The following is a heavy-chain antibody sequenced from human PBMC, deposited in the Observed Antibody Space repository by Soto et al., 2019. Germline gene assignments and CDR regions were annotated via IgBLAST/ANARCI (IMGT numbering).Heavy chain of an antibody. CDR3: AKTTDGWFSAFEI. J-gene: IGHJ3*02. V-gene: IGHV3-23*01. CDR1: GSVFSSYA. D-gene: IGHD6-19*01. CDR2: ISGSGTTA. Sequence: PGGSLRLSCASSGSVFSSYAMSWVRQAPGKGLEWVSAISGSGTTAYYADSVKGRFIFSRDNPKNTMYLQMNSLRAEDTAVYFCAKTTDGWFSAFEIWGQGTVVTVSS.